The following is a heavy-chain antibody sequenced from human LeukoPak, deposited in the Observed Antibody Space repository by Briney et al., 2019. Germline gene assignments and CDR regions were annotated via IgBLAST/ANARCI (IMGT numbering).Heavy chain of an antibody. CDR3: AKDLRE. V-gene: IGHV3-30*18. J-gene: IGHJ4*02. CDR1: GFTFCSYD. Sequence: GRSLRLSCVASGFTFCSYDMHWVRQAPGKGLEWVASMSYDGRHKYYADSVKGRFSISRDNSKSTLYLQMNSLRDEDTAVYYCAKDLREWGQGTLVTVSS. CDR2: MSYDGRHK. D-gene: IGHD1-26*01.